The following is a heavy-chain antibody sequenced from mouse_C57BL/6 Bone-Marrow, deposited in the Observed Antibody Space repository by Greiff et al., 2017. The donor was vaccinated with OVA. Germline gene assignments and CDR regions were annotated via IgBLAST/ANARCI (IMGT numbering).Heavy chain of an antibody. CDR3: ARGCGSNRYWYLDV. CDR1: GYSFTDYN. D-gene: IGHD1-1*01. J-gene: IGHJ1*03. Sequence: VQLKESGPELVKPGASVKISCKASGYSFTDYNMNWVKQSHGKSLEWIGVINPNYGTTSYNQKFKGKATLTVDQSSSTAYMQLNSLTSEDSAVYYCARGCGSNRYWYLDVWGTGTTVTVSS. V-gene: IGHV1-39*01. CDR2: INPNYGTT.